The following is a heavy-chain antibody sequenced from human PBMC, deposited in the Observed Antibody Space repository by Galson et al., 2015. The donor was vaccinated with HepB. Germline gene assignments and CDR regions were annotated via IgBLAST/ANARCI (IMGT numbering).Heavy chain of an antibody. CDR1: GYTFSRYS. CDR3: ARGALVVVVNATQNNWFDP. V-gene: IGHV1-18*01. Sequence: SVKVSCKASGYTFSRYSITWVRQAPGRGLEWVGWISAYNSDRDYAQKFQGRVTMTTDTSTNTAYMELRSLRSDDTAVYYCARGALVVVVNATQNNWFDPWGQGTLVTVSS. J-gene: IGHJ5*02. CDR2: ISAYNSDR. D-gene: IGHD2-15*01.